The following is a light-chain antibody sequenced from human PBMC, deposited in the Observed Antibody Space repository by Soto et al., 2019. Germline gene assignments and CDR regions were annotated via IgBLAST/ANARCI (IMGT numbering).Light chain of an antibody. J-gene: IGKJ1*01. Sequence: EIVLTQSPGTLSLSPGERATLCCRASQSVSSSYLAWYQQKPGQAPRLLIYGASSRATGIPDRFTGSGSGTDFTLTISRLEPEDFAVFYCHQYGSSPPGTFGQGTKVDIK. CDR1: QSVSSSY. CDR2: GAS. V-gene: IGKV3-20*01. CDR3: HQYGSSPPGT.